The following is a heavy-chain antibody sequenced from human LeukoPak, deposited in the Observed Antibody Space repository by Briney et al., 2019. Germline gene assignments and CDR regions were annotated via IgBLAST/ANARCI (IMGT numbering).Heavy chain of an antibody. V-gene: IGHV3-30-3*01. Sequence: PGRSLRLSCAASGFTFSSYAMHWVRQAPGKGLEWVAVISYDGSNKYYADSVKGRFTISRDNSKNTLYLQMNSLRAEDTAVYYCARGSRVTPFDYWGQGTLVTVSS. J-gene: IGHJ4*02. CDR1: GFTFSSYA. CDR3: ARGSRVTPFDY. CDR2: ISYDGSNK. D-gene: IGHD2-21*02.